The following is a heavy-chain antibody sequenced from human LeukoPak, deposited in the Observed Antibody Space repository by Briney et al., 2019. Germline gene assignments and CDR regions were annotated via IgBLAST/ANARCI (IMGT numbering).Heavy chain of an antibody. V-gene: IGHV3-23*01. J-gene: IGHJ5*02. Sequence: GGSLRLSCAASGFTFSSYAMSWVRQAPGKGLEWVSAISGSGDSTYYADAVKGRFTISRDNLENMVYLQMNSLRAEDTAIYYCANYPNQVVFFSWGQGTLVTVSS. CDR2: ISGSGDST. CDR3: ANYPNQVVFFS. CDR1: GFTFSSYA. D-gene: IGHD2-2*01.